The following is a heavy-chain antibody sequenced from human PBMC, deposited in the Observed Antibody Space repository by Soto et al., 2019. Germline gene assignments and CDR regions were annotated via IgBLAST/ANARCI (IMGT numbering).Heavy chain of an antibody. D-gene: IGHD6-13*01. CDR3: ATDRGDDNSSWAYCYGMDF. Sequence: ASVKVCCEASGNSITSYYMQWVRQAPGRGHEWMGIIDPSGGGRSCGQEVQGRVSRTRDASASTVDMELSSLRSEDTAVYYCATDRGDDNSSWAYCYGMDFWAQRSSVTVSS. CDR1: GNSITSYY. V-gene: IGHV1-46*04. J-gene: IGHJ6*01. CDR2: IDPSGGGR.